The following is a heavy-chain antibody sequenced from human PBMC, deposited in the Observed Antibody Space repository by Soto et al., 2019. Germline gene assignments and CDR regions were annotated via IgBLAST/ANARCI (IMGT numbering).Heavy chain of an antibody. J-gene: IGHJ4*02. Sequence: RGESLKISCKGSGYSFTSYWIGWVRQMPGKGLEWMGIIYPGDSDTRYSPSFQGQVTISADKSISTAYLQWSSLKASDTAMYYCARHKEYYYDSSGYYDYWGQGTLVTVSS. V-gene: IGHV5-51*01. CDR1: GYSFTSYW. CDR2: IYPGDSDT. CDR3: ARHKEYYYDSSGYYDY. D-gene: IGHD3-22*01.